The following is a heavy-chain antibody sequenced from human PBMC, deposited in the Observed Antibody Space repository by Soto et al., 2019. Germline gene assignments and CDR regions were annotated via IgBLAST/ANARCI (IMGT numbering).Heavy chain of an antibody. V-gene: IGHV4-34*01. CDR3: ARGLTYCSSTTCAETRFDP. CDR1: DGSFSDNY. D-gene: IGHD2-2*01. CDR2: INQSGST. Sequence: PSETLSLTCAVYDGSFSDNYWSWIRQPPGKGLEWIGEINQSGSTNYNPPLKSRVTISVDTSKNQFSLKLSSVTAADTAVYYCARGLTYCSSTTCAETRFDPWGQGTLVTVSS. J-gene: IGHJ5*02.